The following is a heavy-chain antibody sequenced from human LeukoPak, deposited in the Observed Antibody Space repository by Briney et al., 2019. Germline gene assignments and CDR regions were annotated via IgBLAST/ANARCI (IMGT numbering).Heavy chain of an antibody. J-gene: IGHJ4*02. V-gene: IGHV4-59*08. CDR1: GGSISSYY. Sequence: PSETLSLTCTVSGGSISSYYWSWIRQPPGKGLEWIGYIYYSGSTHYNPSLESRVTISVDTSKNLFSLKLSSVTAADTAMYYCARTPGSFDYWGQGTLVTVSS. CDR3: ARTPGSFDY. D-gene: IGHD1-14*01. CDR2: IYYSGST.